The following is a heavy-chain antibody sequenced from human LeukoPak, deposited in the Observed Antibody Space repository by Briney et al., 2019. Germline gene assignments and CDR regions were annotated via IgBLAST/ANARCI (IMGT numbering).Heavy chain of an antibody. CDR1: GYSFTSYW. CDR3: ATNTMFRGIHAFDI. D-gene: IGHD3-10*01. V-gene: IGHV5-51*01. Sequence: ESIKISCKGSGYSFTSYWIGWVRQMPGKGLEWMGIIYPGDSDTRYSPSFQGQVTISADKSISTAYLQWSSLKASDSAMYYCATNTMFRGIHAFDIWGQGTMVTVSS. CDR2: IYPGDSDT. J-gene: IGHJ3*02.